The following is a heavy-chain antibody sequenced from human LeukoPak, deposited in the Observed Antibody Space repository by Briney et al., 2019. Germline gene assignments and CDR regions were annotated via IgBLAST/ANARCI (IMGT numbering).Heavy chain of an antibody. D-gene: IGHD2-15*01. CDR1: GYTFTGYY. CDR3: ARVGCSGGSCYSEDALDI. J-gene: IGHJ3*02. CDR2: IIPIFGTA. Sequence: SVKVSCKASGYTFTGYYMHWVRQAPGQGLEWMGGIIPIFGTANYAQKFQGRVTITADKSTSTAYMELSSLRSEDTAVYYCARVGCSGGSCYSEDALDIWGQGTMVTVSS. V-gene: IGHV1-69*06.